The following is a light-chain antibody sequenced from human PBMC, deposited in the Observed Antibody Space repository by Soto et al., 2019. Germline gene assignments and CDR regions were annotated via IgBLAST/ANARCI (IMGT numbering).Light chain of an antibody. V-gene: IGKV1-16*01. CDR2: AAS. CDR1: QSINYY. CDR3: QQYNSYPWT. Sequence: EIQMTESPSSLAAPVGGRVTITCGASQSINYYLNWYQQKVGEPPKLLIYAASSLQSGVPSRFGGSGSGTEFTLIISSLQPDDFATYYCQQYNSYPWTFGQGTKVDI. J-gene: IGKJ1*01.